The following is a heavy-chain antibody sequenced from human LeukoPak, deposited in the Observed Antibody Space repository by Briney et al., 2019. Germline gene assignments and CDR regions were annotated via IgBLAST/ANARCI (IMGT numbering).Heavy chain of an antibody. D-gene: IGHD1-26*01. V-gene: IGHV3-33*01. J-gene: IGHJ3*02. CDR1: GFTFSSYG. CDR2: IWYDGSNK. Sequence: AGGSLRLSCAASGFTFSSYGMHWVRQAPGKGLEWVAVIWYDGSNKYYADSVKGRFTISRDNSKNTLYLQMNSLRAEDTAVYYCARGPGRNAFDIWGQGTMVTVSS. CDR3: ARGPGRNAFDI.